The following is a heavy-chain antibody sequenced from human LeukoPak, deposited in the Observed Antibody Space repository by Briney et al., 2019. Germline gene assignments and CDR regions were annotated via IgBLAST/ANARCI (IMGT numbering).Heavy chain of an antibody. CDR1: LLTLSDYW. J-gene: IGHJ6*02. Sequence: GWGLRLSRAASLLTLSDYWMSWVRQAPGKGPEGVANINQDGRGKNYVRSVKGRLTIYRDSAKNELSLRINSLPVRGRAGYYFARGVVAWIQGSYCMNVWGQGTTVSVSS. D-gene: IGHD5-18*01. CDR2: INQDGRGK. V-gene: IGHV3-7*01. CDR3: ARGVVAWIQGSYCMNV.